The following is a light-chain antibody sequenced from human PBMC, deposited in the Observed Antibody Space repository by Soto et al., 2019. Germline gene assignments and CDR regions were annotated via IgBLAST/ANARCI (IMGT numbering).Light chain of an antibody. V-gene: IGKV1-5*03. CDR2: KAS. Sequence: DIPMTQSPSTLSASIGDRVTITCRASQSISSWLAWYQQKPGKAPKLLIYKASSLESGVPSRLSGSGSGTDFTLAISSLQADDFATYYCQQYKSYSLTFGGGTKVEIK. CDR3: QQYKSYSLT. CDR1: QSISSW. J-gene: IGKJ4*01.